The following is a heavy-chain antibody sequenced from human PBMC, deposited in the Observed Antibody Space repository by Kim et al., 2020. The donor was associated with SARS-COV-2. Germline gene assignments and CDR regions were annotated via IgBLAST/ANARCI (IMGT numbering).Heavy chain of an antibody. CDR1: GGTFSSYA. V-gene: IGHV1-69*13. J-gene: IGHJ6*02. Sequence: SVKVSCKASGGTFSSYAISWVRQAPGQGLEWMGGIIPIFGTANYAQKFQGRVTITADESTSTAYMELSSLRSEDTAVYYCARDLGYSSSPYYYYGMDVWGQGTTVTVSS. D-gene: IGHD6-13*01. CDR3: ARDLGYSSSPYYYYGMDV. CDR2: IIPIFGTA.